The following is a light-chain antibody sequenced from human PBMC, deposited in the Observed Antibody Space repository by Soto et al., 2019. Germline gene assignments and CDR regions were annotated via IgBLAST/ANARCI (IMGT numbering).Light chain of an antibody. V-gene: IGKV3-20*01. CDR1: QSVSSSY. CDR2: GAS. J-gene: IGKJ5*01. Sequence: EIVLTQSPGTLSFSPGERATLSCRASQSVSSSYLAWYQQKPGQAPRLLIYGASSRATGIPDRFSGSGSGTDFTLTISRLEPEDFAVYYCQQYGSSPAGTFGQGTRLGIK. CDR3: QQYGSSPAGT.